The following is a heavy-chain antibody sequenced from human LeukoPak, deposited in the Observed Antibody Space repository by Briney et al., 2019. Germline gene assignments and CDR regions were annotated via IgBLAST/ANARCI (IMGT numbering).Heavy chain of an antibody. J-gene: IGHJ6*02. D-gene: IGHD3-10*01. V-gene: IGHV4-34*01. CDR3: ARETVGLLWFGEPHPYGMDV. CDR1: GGSFSGYY. CDR2: INHSGST. Sequence: SETLSLTCAVYGGSFSGYYWSWIRQPPGKGLEWIGEINHSGSTNYNPSLKSRVTISVDTSKNQFSLKLGSVTAADTAVCYCARETVGLLWFGEPHPYGMDVWGQGTTVTVSS.